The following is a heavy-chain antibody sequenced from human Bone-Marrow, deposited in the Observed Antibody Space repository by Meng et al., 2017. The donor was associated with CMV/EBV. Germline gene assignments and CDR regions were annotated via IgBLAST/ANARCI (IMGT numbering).Heavy chain of an antibody. V-gene: IGHV1-69*05. CDR1: GGTFKIYA. Sequence: SVKVSCKASGGTFKIYAINWVRQASGQGLEWMGGIIPVFGTANFAQKFQGRLTITTDESTSTAYMELSSLTSDDTAVYFSVRGVPYDAFDIWGQGTLVTVSS. J-gene: IGHJ3*02. CDR3: VRGVPYDAFDI. D-gene: IGHD3-10*01. CDR2: IIPVFGTA.